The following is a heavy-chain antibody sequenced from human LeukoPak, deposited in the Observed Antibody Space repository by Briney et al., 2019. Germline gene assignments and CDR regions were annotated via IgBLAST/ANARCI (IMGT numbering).Heavy chain of an antibody. CDR2: IYSGGST. CDR3: AIDMSGYSGLDY. CDR1: GFTVSSNY. Sequence: PGGSLRLSCAASGFTVSSNYMSWVRQAPGKGLEWVSVIYSGGSTYYADSVKGRFTISRDNSKNSLYLQMNSLRTEDTALYYCAIDMSGYSGLDYWGQGTLVTVSS. J-gene: IGHJ4*02. D-gene: IGHD5-12*01. V-gene: IGHV3-53*05.